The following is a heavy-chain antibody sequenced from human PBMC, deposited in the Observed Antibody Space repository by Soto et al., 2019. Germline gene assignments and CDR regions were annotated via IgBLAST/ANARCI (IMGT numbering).Heavy chain of an antibody. CDR2: IYYSGIT. J-gene: IGHJ4*02. CDR3: AREEGTNFDY. Sequence: SETLSLTCTVSGGSISSGDYYWSWLRQPPGKGLEWIGYIYYSGITYYNPTLKSPVTISVATSKNQFSLKLSSVTTSDTAMYYCAREEGTNFDYWGQGTLVTVSS. V-gene: IGHV4-30-4*08. D-gene: IGHD2-2*01. CDR1: GGSISSGDYY.